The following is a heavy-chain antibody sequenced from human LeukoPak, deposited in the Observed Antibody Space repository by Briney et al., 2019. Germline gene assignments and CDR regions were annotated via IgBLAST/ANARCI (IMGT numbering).Heavy chain of an antibody. CDR2: ISSSSSYI. D-gene: IGHD6-19*01. V-gene: IGHV3-21*01. J-gene: IGHJ4*02. CDR1: GFTFSSYS. CDR3: ARSRSGNSSGWYVDY. Sequence: SGGSLRLSCAASGFTFSSYSMNWVRQAPGKGLEWVSSISSSSSYIYYADSVKGRFTISRDNAKNSLYLQMNSLRAEDTAVYYCARSRSGNSSGWYVDYWGQGTLVTVSS.